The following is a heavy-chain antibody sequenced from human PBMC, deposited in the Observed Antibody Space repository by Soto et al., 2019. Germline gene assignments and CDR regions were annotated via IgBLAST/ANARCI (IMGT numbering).Heavy chain of an antibody. J-gene: IGHJ4*02. D-gene: IGHD6-25*01. V-gene: IGHV3-23*01. CDR3: AKCRDPGIAAAGSDY. CDR2: ISGSGGST. CDR1: GFTFSSYA. Sequence: GGSLRLSCAASGFTFSSYAMSWVRQAPGKGLEWVSAISGSGGSTYYADSVKGRFTISRDNSKNTLYLQMNSLRAEDTAVYYCAKCRDPGIAAAGSDYWGQGTLVTVSS.